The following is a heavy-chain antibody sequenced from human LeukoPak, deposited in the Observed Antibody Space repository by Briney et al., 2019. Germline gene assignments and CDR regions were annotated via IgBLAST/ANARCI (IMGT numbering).Heavy chain of an antibody. D-gene: IGHD3-16*01. V-gene: IGHV3-21*04. CDR3: AKSSHAFGAFDI. J-gene: IGHJ3*02. Sequence: GGSLRLSCAASGFTFSSYSMNWVRQAPGKGLEWVSSISSSSSYIYYADSVKGRFTLSRDNSKNTLYLQMNSLRAEDTAVYYCAKSSHAFGAFDIWGRGTMVTVSS. CDR2: ISSSSSYI. CDR1: GFTFSSYS.